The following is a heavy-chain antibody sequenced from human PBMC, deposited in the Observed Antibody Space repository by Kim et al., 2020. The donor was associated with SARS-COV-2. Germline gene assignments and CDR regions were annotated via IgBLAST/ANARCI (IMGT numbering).Heavy chain of an antibody. V-gene: IGHV1-69*13. D-gene: IGHD3-22*01. Sequence: SVKVSCKASGGTFSSYAISWVRQAPGQGLEWMGGIIPIFGTANYAQKFQGRVTITADESTSTAYMELSSLRSEDTAVYYCARALDYYDSSGYYPLGGYWGQGTLVTVSS. CDR1: GGTFSSYA. CDR3: ARALDYYDSSGYYPLGGY. J-gene: IGHJ4*02. CDR2: IIPIFGTA.